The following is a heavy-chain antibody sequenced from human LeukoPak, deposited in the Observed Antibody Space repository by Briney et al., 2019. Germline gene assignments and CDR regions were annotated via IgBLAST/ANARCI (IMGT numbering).Heavy chain of an antibody. CDR1: GFTFSGYW. CDR3: ARGGYCSSTSCQALDNFDY. D-gene: IGHD2-2*03. Sequence: GGSLRLSCAASGFTFSGYWMNWVRQAPGKGLEWVSVIYSGGSTYYADSVKGRFTISRDNSKNTLYLQMNSPRSDDTAVYYCARGGYCSSTSCQALDNFDYWGQGTLVTVSS. V-gene: IGHV3-53*05. CDR2: IYSGGST. J-gene: IGHJ4*02.